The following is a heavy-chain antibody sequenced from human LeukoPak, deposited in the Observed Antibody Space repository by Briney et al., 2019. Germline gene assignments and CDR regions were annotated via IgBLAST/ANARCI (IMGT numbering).Heavy chain of an antibody. CDR2: IRGSGGST. D-gene: IGHD3-3*01. CDR3: AKADRADFWSGYSFDAFDI. J-gene: IGHJ3*02. Sequence: PGGSLRLSCAASGFTFSSYAMSWVRQAPGKGLEWVSAIRGSGGSTYYADSVKGRFTISRDNSKNTLYLQMNSLRAEDTAVYYCAKADRADFWSGYSFDAFDIWGQGTMVTVSS. CDR1: GFTFSSYA. V-gene: IGHV3-23*01.